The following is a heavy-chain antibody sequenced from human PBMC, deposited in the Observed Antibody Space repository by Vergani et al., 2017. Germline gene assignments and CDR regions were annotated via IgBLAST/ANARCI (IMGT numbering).Heavy chain of an antibody. V-gene: IGHV3-13*01. Sequence: EVQLVESGGGLVQPGGSLRLSCAASGFTFSSYDMHWVRQATGKGLEWVSAIGTAGDTYYPGSVKGRFTISRENAKNSLYLQMNSLRAEDTALYYCAKDIDIVVVPAAPVGNAFDIWGQGTMVTVSS. CDR2: IGTAGDT. D-gene: IGHD2-2*01. CDR3: AKDIDIVVVPAAPVGNAFDI. CDR1: GFTFSSYD. J-gene: IGHJ3*02.